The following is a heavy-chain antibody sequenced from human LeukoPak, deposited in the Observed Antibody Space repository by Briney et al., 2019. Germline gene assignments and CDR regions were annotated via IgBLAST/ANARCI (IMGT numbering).Heavy chain of an antibody. CDR1: GGSFSGYY. CDR2: INDSGST. D-gene: IGHD6-6*01. Sequence: PSETPSLTCAVYGGSFSGYYWSWIRQPPGKGLEWIGEINDSGSTNYNPSLKSRVSISVDTSKKQFSVRLNSVTAADTAVYYCARASAYSSSSGVNYWGQGTLVTVSS. J-gene: IGHJ4*02. V-gene: IGHV4-34*01. CDR3: ARASAYSSSSGVNY.